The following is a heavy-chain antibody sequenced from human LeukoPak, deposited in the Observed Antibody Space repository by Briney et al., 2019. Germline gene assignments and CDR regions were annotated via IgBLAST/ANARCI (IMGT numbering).Heavy chain of an antibody. Sequence: GGSLRLSCAASGFSFSSYWMSWVRQAPGKGLEWVANIKGDGNRNNYVDSVKGRFTISRDNAKNSLYLQMNSLRAEDTAVYYCARESWSSLTWGQGTLVTVSS. J-gene: IGHJ5*02. CDR1: GFSFSSYW. CDR2: IKGDGNRN. D-gene: IGHD2-2*01. V-gene: IGHV3-7*01. CDR3: ARESWSSLT.